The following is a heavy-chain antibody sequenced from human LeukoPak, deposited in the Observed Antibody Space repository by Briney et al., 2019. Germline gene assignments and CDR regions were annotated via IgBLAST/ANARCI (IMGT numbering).Heavy chain of an antibody. Sequence: GGSLRLSCAASGFTFSSYAMNWVRQAPGKGLEWISAISGSGGSTYYADSVKGRFTISRDNSKNTLYLQMNSLGAEDTAVYYCATRGTRTAAGDYWGQGTLVTVSS. V-gene: IGHV3-23*01. J-gene: IGHJ4*02. CDR3: ATRGTRTAAGDY. D-gene: IGHD6-13*01. CDR2: ISGSGGST. CDR1: GFTFSSYA.